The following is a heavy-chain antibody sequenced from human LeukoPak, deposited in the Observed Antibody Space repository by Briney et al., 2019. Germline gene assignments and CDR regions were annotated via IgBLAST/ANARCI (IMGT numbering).Heavy chain of an antibody. J-gene: IGHJ6*03. V-gene: IGHV4-34*01. CDR2: INHSGST. Sequence: SETLSLTCAVYGGSFSGYYWSWIRQPPGKGLEWIGEINHSGSTNYNPSLKSRVTISVDTSKNQFSLKLSSVTAADTAVYYCAGLGVRGVYYYYYMDVWGKGTTVTVSS. CDR3: AGLGVRGVYYYYYMDV. D-gene: IGHD3-10*01. CDR1: GGSFSGYY.